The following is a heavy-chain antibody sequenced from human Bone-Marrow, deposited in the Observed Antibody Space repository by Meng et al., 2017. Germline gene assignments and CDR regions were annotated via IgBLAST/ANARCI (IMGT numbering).Heavy chain of an antibody. Sequence: GESLKISCVASGFSFTSYHMTWVRQAPGKGLEWVGRIKRNSDGGTIDYAAPVKGRFTISRDDSKNTLYLQMDSLITEDTAVYFCATGAAAADHWGQGTLVT. CDR2: IKRNSDGGTI. D-gene: IGHD6-13*01. J-gene: IGHJ4*02. CDR3: ATGAAAADH. V-gene: IGHV3-15*01. CDR1: GFSFTSYH.